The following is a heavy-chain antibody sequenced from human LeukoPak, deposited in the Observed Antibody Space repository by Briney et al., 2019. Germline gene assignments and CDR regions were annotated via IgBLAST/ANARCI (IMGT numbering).Heavy chain of an antibody. CDR2: IWYDGSQR. CDR3: ATSSPRNYFDH. D-gene: IGHD1-14*01. Sequence: GGSLRLSCVASGFIFSTYGLHWVRQSPGRGLEWVAVIWYDGSQRYYADSVKGRFTISRDDSQNTIYLQMDSLRAEDTAVYYCATSSPRNYFDHWGQGTLVTVSS. J-gene: IGHJ4*02. CDR1: GFIFSTYG. V-gene: IGHV3-33*01.